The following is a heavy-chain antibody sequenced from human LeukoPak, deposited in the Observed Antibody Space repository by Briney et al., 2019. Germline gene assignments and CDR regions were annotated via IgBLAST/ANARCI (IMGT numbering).Heavy chain of an antibody. V-gene: IGHV3-48*03. J-gene: IGHJ4*02. CDR2: ISSSGSTI. D-gene: IGHD3-22*01. Sequence: GGSLRLSCAASGFTFSSYEMNWVRQAPGKGLEWVSYISSSGSTIYYADSVKGRFTISRDNAKNSLYLQMNSLRAEDTAVYYCARDVLPKYDSSGYYYNYWGQGTLVTVSS. CDR3: ARDVLPKYDSSGYYYNY. CDR1: GFTFSSYE.